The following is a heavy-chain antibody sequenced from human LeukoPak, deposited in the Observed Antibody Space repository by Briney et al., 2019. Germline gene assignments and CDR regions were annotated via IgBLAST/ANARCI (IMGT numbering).Heavy chain of an antibody. CDR3: ARVAAGAEAHTLHYHYMDV. D-gene: IGHD6-13*01. CDR1: GFTFSIYS. Sequence: GGSLRLSCAASGFTFSIYSMSWVRQAPGKGREWVSSISSTSIYIYYADSVRGRFTISRDNAENSLYLQINSLGVEDTAVYSCARVAAGAEAHTLHYHYMDVWGKGTTLTVSS. CDR2: ISSTSIYI. V-gene: IGHV3-21*01. J-gene: IGHJ6*03.